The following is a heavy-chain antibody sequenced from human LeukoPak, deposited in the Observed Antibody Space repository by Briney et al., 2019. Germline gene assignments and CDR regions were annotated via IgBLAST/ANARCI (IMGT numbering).Heavy chain of an antibody. CDR2: ISWNSGSI. V-gene: IGHV3-9*01. CDR3: AKAKGGIAALGFDY. D-gene: IGHD6-13*01. J-gene: IGHJ4*02. Sequence: PGGSLRLSCAASGFTFDDYAMHWVRQAPGKGLEWVSGISWNSGSIGYADSVKGRFTISRDNAKNSLYLQMNSLRAEDTALYYCAKAKGGIAALGFDYWGQGTLVTVSS. CDR1: GFTFDDYA.